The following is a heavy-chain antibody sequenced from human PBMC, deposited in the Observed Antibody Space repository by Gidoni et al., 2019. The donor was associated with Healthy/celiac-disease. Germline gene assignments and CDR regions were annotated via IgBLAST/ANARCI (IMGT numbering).Heavy chain of an antibody. D-gene: IGHD1-26*01. CDR2: IRAYNGNT. Sequence: QVQLVQAGAEVKNPTASVKVSCKHSGHTFTSYGISWVRQAPGEGLEWMGWIRAYNGNTNYAQKLQGRVTMTTDTSTSTAYMELRSLRSDDTAVYYCARGATGAGIDYWGQGTLVTVSS. CDR1: GHTFTSYG. CDR3: ARGATGAGIDY. J-gene: IGHJ4*02. V-gene: IGHV1-18*01.